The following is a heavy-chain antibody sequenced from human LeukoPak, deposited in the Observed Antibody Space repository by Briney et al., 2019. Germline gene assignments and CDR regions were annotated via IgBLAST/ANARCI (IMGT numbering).Heavy chain of an antibody. CDR1: GFTFSSYG. J-gene: IGHJ4*02. CDR3: AKDRSGSYDY. Sequence: GGSLRLSCAASGFTFSSYGMHWVRQAPGKGLEWVAVISYDGGNKYYADSVKGRFTISRDNSKNTLYLQMNSLRAEDTAVYYCAKDRSGSYDYWGQGTLVTVSS. CDR2: ISYDGGNK. D-gene: IGHD1-26*01. V-gene: IGHV3-30*18.